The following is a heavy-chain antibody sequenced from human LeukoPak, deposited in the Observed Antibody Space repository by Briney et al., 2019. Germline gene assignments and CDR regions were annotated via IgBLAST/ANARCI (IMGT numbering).Heavy chain of an antibody. CDR1: GFTFSSYS. CDR2: ISSSSSYI. CDR3: ASLRSLYSGSSGDFDY. J-gene: IGHJ4*02. V-gene: IGHV3-21*01. Sequence: GGSLRLSCAASGFTFSSYSMNWVRQAPGKGLEWVSSISSSSSYIYYADSVKGRFTISRDNAKNSLYLQMNSLRAEDTAVYYCASLRSLYSGSSGDFDYWGQGTLVTVSS. D-gene: IGHD6-6*01.